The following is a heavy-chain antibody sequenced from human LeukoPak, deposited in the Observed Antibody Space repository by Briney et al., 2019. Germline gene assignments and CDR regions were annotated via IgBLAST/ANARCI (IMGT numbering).Heavy chain of an antibody. D-gene: IGHD2-21*01. J-gene: IGHJ5*02. CDR2: IYYSGST. CDR1: GGSISSYY. Sequence: SETLSLTCTVSGGSISSYYWSWIRQPPGKGLEWIGYIYYSGSTNYNPSLKSRVTISVDTSKNQFSLKLSSVTAADTAVYYCARGCGGDCYGGWFGPWGQGTLVTVSS. V-gene: IGHV4-59*01. CDR3: ARGCGGDCYGGWFGP.